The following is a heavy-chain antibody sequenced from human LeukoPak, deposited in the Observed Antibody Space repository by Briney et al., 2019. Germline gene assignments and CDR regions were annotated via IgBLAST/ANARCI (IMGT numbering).Heavy chain of an antibody. V-gene: IGHV3-11*04. J-gene: IGHJ3*02. CDR2: ISSSGSTI. CDR1: GFTFSDYY. D-gene: IGHD4-17*01. Sequence: GGSPRLSCAASGFTFSDYYMSWIRQAPGKGLEWVSYISSSGSTIHYADSVKGRFTISRDNAKNSLYLQMNSLRAEDTAVYYCARDGGYGADKDAFDIWGQGTMVTVSS. CDR3: ARDGGYGADKDAFDI.